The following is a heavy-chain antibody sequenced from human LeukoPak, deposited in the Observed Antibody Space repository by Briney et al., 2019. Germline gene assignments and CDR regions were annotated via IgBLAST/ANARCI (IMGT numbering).Heavy chain of an antibody. Sequence: SETLSLTCSVSGGSISSYYWSWIRQPPGKGLEWIGYIYYSGSTNYNPSLKSRVTISVDTSKNQFSLRLSSVTAADTAVYYCARDRDYGDYLYFDLWGRGTLVTVSS. CDR1: GGSISSYY. CDR2: IYYSGST. CDR3: ARDRDYGDYLYFDL. D-gene: IGHD4-17*01. V-gene: IGHV4-59*01. J-gene: IGHJ2*01.